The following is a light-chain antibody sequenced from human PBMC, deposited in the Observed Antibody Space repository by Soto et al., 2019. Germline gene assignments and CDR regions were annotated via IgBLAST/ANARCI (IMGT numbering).Light chain of an antibody. CDR2: DAS. CDR1: QSIITW. Sequence: DIQMTQSPSTLSASVGDRVTISCRASQSIITWLAWYQQKPGKAPKLLIYDASSLQGGVPSRFSGSGSGTEFTLTISSLQPEDFATYYCQQYKKFSRSFGQGTKVDIK. V-gene: IGKV1-5*01. J-gene: IGKJ1*01. CDR3: QQYKKFSRS.